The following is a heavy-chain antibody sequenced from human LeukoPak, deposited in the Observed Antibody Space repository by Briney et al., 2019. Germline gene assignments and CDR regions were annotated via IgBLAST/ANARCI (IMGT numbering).Heavy chain of an antibody. V-gene: IGHV3-21*06. D-gene: IGHD1-14*01. Sequence: GGSLRLSCTASGLTFSTSGFNWVRQAPGKGLEWVASIGPTGSDRYHAESIKGRFTISRDNANNFLYLQMNSLRAEDMAVYYCATETNGRHYDYWGQGTLLTVSS. CDR2: IGPTGSDR. CDR1: GLTFSTSG. CDR3: ATETNGRHYDY. J-gene: IGHJ4*02.